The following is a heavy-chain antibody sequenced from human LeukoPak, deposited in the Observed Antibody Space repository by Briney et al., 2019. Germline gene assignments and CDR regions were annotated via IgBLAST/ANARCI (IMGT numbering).Heavy chain of an antibody. D-gene: IGHD3-10*01. J-gene: IGHJ2*01. CDR1: GYTFTGYY. CDR3: ARDPNAYGPRYFDL. V-gene: IGHV1-2*02. CDR2: INPNSGGT. Sequence: ASVKVSCKASGYTFTGYYMHWVRQAPGQGLEWMGWINPNSGGTNYAQKFQGRVTMTRDTSISTAYMELSRLRSDDTAVYYCARDPNAYGPRYFDLWGRGTLVTVSS.